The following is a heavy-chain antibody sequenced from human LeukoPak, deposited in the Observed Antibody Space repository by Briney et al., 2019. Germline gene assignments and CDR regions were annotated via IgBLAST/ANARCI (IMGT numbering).Heavy chain of an antibody. D-gene: IGHD2-21*02. V-gene: IGHV3-30-3*01. J-gene: IGHJ3*02. CDR2: ISYDGSNK. CDR1: GFTFSSYA. Sequence: GRSLRLSCAASGFTFSSYAMHWVRQAPGKGLEWVAVISYDGSNKYYADSVKGRFTISRDISKNTLYLQMNSLRAEDTAVYYCARGKHIVVVTAIRRRDAFDIWGQGTMVTVSS. CDR3: ARGKHIVVVTAIRRRDAFDI.